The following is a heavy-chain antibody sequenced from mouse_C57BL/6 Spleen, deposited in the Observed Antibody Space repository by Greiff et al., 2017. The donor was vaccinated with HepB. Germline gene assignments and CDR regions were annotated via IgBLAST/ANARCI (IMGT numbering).Heavy chain of an antibody. CDR2: IYPRSGNT. V-gene: IGHV1-81*01. Sequence: VQLQQSGAELARPGASVKLSCKASGYTFTSYGISWVKQRTGQGLEWIGEIYPRSGNTYYNEKFKGKATLTADKSSSTAYMELRSLTSEDSAVYFCARRHYSNYERFDYWGKGTTLTVSS. CDR3: ARRHYSNYERFDY. D-gene: IGHD2-5*01. J-gene: IGHJ2*01. CDR1: GYTFTSYG.